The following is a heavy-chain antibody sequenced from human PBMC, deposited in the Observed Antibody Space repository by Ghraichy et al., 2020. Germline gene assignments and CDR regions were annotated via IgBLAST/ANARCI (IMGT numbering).Heavy chain of an antibody. J-gene: IGHJ6*02. CDR2: ISYDGSNK. Sequence: GGSLRLSCAASGFTFSSYGMHWVRQAPGKGLEWVAVISYDGSNKYYADSVKGRFTISRDNSKNTLYLQMNSLRAEDTAVYYCAKGGLLVDYYGSESYYSDYYYYGMDVWGQGTTVTVSS. CDR3: AKGGLLVDYYGSESYYSDYYYYGMDV. D-gene: IGHD3-10*01. V-gene: IGHV3-30*18. CDR1: GFTFSSYG.